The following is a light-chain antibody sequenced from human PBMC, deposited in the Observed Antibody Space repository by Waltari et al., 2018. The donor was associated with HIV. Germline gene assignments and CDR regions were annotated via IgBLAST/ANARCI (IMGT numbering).Light chain of an antibody. CDR1: GSYVGAYNY. J-gene: IGLJ2*01. V-gene: IGLV2-8*01. Sequence: QSALTQPPSASGSPGQSVTISCTGAGSYVGAYNYVSWYQQHPGKAPKLMIYEVTKRPSGVPDRFFGSKSGNTASLTVSGLQAEDEADYYCSSYAVSNSLVFGGGTKLTVL. CDR2: EVT. CDR3: SSYAVSNSLV.